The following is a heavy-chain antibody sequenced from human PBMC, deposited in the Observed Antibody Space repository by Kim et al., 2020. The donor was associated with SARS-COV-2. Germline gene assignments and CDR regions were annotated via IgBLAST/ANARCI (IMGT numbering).Heavy chain of an antibody. CDR3: ARFGTTGYCSGGSCYRAFDI. CDR1: GFTFSSYW. D-gene: IGHD2-15*01. V-gene: IGHV3-7*03. CDR2: IKQDGSEK. Sequence: GGSLRPSCAASGFTFSSYWMSWVRQAPGKGLEWVANIKQDGSEKYYVDSVKGRFTISRDNAKNSLYLQMNSLRAEDTAVYYCARFGTTGYCSGGSCYRAFDIWGQGTMVTVSS. J-gene: IGHJ3*02.